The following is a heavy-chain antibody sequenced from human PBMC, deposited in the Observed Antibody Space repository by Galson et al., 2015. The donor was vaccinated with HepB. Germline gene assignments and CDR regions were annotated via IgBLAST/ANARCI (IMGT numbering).Heavy chain of an antibody. D-gene: IGHD1-1*01. CDR1: GGTFSSYA. CDR2: IIPILGIA. J-gene: IGHJ5*02. V-gene: IGHV1-69*04. CDR3: ARETTTNWFDP. Sequence: SVKVSCKASGGTFSSYAISWVRQAPGQGLEWMGRIIPILGIANYAQKFQGRVTITADKSTSTAYMELSSLRPEYTAVYYCARETTTNWFDPWVQGTLVTVSS.